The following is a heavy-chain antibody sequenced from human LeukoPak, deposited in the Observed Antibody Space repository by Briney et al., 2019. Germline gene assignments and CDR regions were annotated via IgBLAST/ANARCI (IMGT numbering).Heavy chain of an antibody. CDR3: VRSPATVSKTARYFDY. D-gene: IGHD4-17*01. CDR2: IYTSGST. Sequence: SETLSLTCTVSGGSISSYYWSWIRQPPGKGLEWIGYIYTSGSTNYNPSLKSRVTISVDTSKNQFSLKLSSVTAADTAVYYCVRSPATVSKTARYFDYWGQGTLVTVSS. V-gene: IGHV4-4*09. CDR1: GGSISSYY. J-gene: IGHJ4*02.